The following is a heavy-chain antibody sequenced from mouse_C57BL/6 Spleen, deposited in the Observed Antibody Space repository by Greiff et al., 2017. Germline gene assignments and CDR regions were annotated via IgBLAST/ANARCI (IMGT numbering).Heavy chain of an antibody. J-gene: IGHJ2*01. V-gene: IGHV3-6*01. CDR2: ISYDGSN. CDR3: ARDYDYVGLKY. CDR1: GYSITSGYY. Sequence: LVESGPGLVKPSQSLSLTCSVTGYSITSGYYWNWHRQFPGNKLEWKGYISYDGSNNYNTSLKNRISITRNTSKNQFFLKLKSVTTEDTTTYYGARDYDYVGLKYWGQGTTLTVSS. D-gene: IGHD2-4*01.